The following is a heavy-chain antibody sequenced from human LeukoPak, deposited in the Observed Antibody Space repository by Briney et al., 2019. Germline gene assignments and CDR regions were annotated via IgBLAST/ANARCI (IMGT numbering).Heavy chain of an antibody. CDR2: IIPIFGTA. CDR1: GGTFSSYA. Sequence: SVKVSCTASGGTFSSYAISWVRQAPGQGLEWMGGIIPIFGTANYAQKFQGRVTITADESTSTAYMELSSLRSEDTAVYYCARSVRDCSSTSCYRYYYYYGMDVWGQGTTVTVSS. J-gene: IGHJ6*02. V-gene: IGHV1-69*13. CDR3: ARSVRDCSSTSCYRYYYYYGMDV. D-gene: IGHD2-2*01.